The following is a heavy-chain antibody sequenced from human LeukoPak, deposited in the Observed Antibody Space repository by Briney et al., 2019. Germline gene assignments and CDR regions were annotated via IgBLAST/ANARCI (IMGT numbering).Heavy chain of an antibody. CDR2: MYHGGTT. CDR1: GYSISSGSY. V-gene: IGHV4-38-2*02. J-gene: IGHJ4*02. Sequence: SETLSLTCTVSGYSISSGSYWGWIRQPPGEGLEWIVSMYHGGTTYHNPSFKSRVTISVDTSRNQISLRLSSVTAADTAVYYCARDCTGGTCYLDYWGQGTLVTVSS. D-gene: IGHD2-8*02. CDR3: ARDCTGGTCYLDY.